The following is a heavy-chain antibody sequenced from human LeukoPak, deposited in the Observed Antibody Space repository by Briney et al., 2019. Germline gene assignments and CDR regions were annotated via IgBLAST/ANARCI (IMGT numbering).Heavy chain of an antibody. V-gene: IGHV3-7*01. CDR2: IKQDGSEK. Sequence: GSLRLSCAASGFTFSSYWMSWVRQAPGKGLEWVANIKQDGSEKYYVDSVKGRFTISRDNAKNSLYLQMNSLRAEDTAVYYCARDDRRIAASDAFDIWGQGTMVTVSS. CDR3: ARDDRRIAASDAFDI. CDR1: GFTFSSYW. J-gene: IGHJ3*02. D-gene: IGHD6-13*01.